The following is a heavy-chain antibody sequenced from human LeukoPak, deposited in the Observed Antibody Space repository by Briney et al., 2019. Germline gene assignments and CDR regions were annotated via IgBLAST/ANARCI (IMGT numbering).Heavy chain of an antibody. Sequence: PSETLSLTCTVSGGSISNYYWSWIRQPPGKGLEWIGYIYYSGSTNYNPSLKSRVTISVDTSKNQFSLKLTSVTAADTAVYYCARDYGDYGFQHWGQGTLVTVSS. CDR2: IYYSGST. J-gene: IGHJ1*01. V-gene: IGHV4-59*01. CDR1: GGSISNYY. D-gene: IGHD4-17*01. CDR3: ARDYGDYGFQH.